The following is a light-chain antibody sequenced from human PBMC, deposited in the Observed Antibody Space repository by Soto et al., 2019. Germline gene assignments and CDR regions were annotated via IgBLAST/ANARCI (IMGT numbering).Light chain of an antibody. CDR1: QSISSR. V-gene: IGKV1-5*01. CDR3: QHYNSYSRT. J-gene: IGKJ1*01. Sequence: DKQMSQSHSTLSASVGARVSITCRASQSISSRLAWYQQKPGKAPKLLIYDASSLESGVPSRFSGSGSGTEFTLTISSLQPDDFATYYCQHYNSYSRTCGQGTKVDIK. CDR2: DAS.